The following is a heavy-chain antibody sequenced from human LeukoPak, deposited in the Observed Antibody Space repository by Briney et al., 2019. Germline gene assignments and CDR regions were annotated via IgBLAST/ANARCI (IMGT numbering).Heavy chain of an antibody. CDR3: ARDARTYYYDSSGYYLSLDDAFDI. J-gene: IGHJ3*02. D-gene: IGHD3-22*01. CDR1: GDSVSSNSAA. Sequence: SQTLSLTCAISGDSVSSNSAAWNWIRQSPSRGLEWLGRTYYRSKWYNDHAVSVKSRITINPDTSKNQFSLQLNSVTPEDTAVYYCARDARTYYYDSSGYYLSLDDAFDIWGQGTMVTVSS. CDR2: TYYRSKWYN. V-gene: IGHV6-1*01.